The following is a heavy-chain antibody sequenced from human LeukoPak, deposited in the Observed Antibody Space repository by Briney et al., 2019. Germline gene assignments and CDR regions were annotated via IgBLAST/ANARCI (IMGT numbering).Heavy chain of an antibody. Sequence: GGSLRLSCAASGFTFNSYAMHWVRQAPGKGLEWVAVISYDGSNKYYADSVKGRFTISRDNSKHTLYLQMNSLRAEDAAVYYCARASTTVTSSYYYYGMDVWGQGTTVTVSS. CDR3: ARASTTVTSSYYYYGMDV. D-gene: IGHD4-17*01. CDR2: ISYDGSNK. CDR1: GFTFNSYA. V-gene: IGHV3-30-3*01. J-gene: IGHJ6*02.